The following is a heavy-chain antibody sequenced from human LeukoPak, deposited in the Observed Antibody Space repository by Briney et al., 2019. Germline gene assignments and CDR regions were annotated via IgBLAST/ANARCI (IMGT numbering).Heavy chain of an antibody. D-gene: IGHD4-17*01. CDR3: ASGGMTTVTTIVY. J-gene: IGHJ4*02. Sequence: PGGSLRLSCAASGFTFSSYAMHWVRQAPGKGLEWVAVISYDGSNKYYADSVKGRFTISRDNSKNTLYLQMNSLRAEDTAVYYCASGGMTTVTTIVYWGQGTLVTVSS. CDR2: ISYDGSNK. CDR1: GFTFSSYA. V-gene: IGHV3-30-3*01.